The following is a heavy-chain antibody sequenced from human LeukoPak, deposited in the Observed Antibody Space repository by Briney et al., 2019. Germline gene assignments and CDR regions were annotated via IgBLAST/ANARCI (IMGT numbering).Heavy chain of an antibody. CDR3: ARGYSSSWYYFDY. CDR1: GYPFSNYD. V-gene: IGHV1-8*01. D-gene: IGHD6-13*01. J-gene: IGHJ4*02. Sequence: ASVKVSCKASGYPFSNYDINWVRQAPGQGLEWMGWMNPKSGNTGYGQKFQGRVTMTRVTSITTAYMELRSLRSDDTAVYYCARGYSSSWYYFDYWGQGTLVTVSS. CDR2: MNPKSGNT.